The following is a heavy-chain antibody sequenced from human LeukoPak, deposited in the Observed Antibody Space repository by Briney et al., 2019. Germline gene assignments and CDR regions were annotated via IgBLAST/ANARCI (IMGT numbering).Heavy chain of an antibody. CDR3: ASSPRRGSSGYPSWYGMDV. J-gene: IGHJ6*02. CDR1: GYSISSGYY. V-gene: IGHV4-38-2*02. CDR2: IYHSGST. D-gene: IGHD3-22*01. Sequence: PSETLSLTCTVSGYSISSGYYWGWIRQPPGKGLEWIGSIYHSGSTYYNPSLKSRVTISVDTSKNQFPLKLSSVTAADTAVYYCASSPRRGSSGYPSWYGMDVWGQGTTVTVSS.